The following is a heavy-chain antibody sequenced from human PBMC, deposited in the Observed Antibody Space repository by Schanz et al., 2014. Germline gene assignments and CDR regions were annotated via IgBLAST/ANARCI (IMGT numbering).Heavy chain of an antibody. CDR1: GFTFSSHW. V-gene: IGHV3-74*02. D-gene: IGHD3-10*01. J-gene: IGHJ4*02. CDR2: INSVGSNT. CDR3: AKYRGYYRVSGSYRELEY. Sequence: VQLVESGGGVVQPGGSLRLSCAASGFTFSSHWMHWVRQDPGKGLVWVARINSVGSNTYYADSVKGRFTISRDNSKNTLYLQMNSLRPEDTAVYYCAKYRGYYRVSGSYRELEYWGQGTLVTVSS.